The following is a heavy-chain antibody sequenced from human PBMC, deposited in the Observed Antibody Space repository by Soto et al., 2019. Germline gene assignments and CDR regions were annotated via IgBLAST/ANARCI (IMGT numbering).Heavy chain of an antibody. CDR2: VNHGGST. V-gene: IGHV4-34*01. Sequence: RRIIQKQRKGLDWIGEVNHGGSTNYNPSLKSRVTISVDTSKNQFSLKLSSVTAADTAVYYCARFFCRADDGIRACSTVSAFLLNRSSDL. J-gene: IGHJ2*01. D-gene: IGHD6-13*01. CDR3: ARFFCRADDGIRACSTVSAFLLNRSSDL.